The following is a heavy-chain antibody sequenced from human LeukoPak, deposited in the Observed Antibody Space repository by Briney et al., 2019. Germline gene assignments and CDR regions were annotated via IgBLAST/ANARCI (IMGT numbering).Heavy chain of an antibody. Sequence: GASVKVSCKASGGTFSSYAISWVRQAPGQGLEWMGRIIPILGIANYAQKFQGRVTITADKSTSTAYMELSSLRSEDTAVYYCARVGDSSGYLAYFQHWGQGTLVTVSS. CDR2: IIPILGIA. CDR1: GGTFSSYA. CDR3: ARVGDSSGYLAYFQH. V-gene: IGHV1-69*04. D-gene: IGHD3-22*01. J-gene: IGHJ1*01.